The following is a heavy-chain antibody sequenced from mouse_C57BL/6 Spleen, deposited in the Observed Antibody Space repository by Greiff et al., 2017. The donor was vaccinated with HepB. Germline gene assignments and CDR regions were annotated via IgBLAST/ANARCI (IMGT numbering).Heavy chain of an antibody. J-gene: IGHJ4*01. Sequence: EVQLQESGPELVKPGASVKISCKASGYSFTGYYMNWVKQSPEKSLEWIGEINPSTGGTTYNQKFKDKATLTVDKSSSTAYMQLKSLTSEDSAVYYCARSFDGYYAMDYWGQGTSVTVSS. CDR3: ARSFDGYYAMDY. V-gene: IGHV1-42*01. CDR2: INPSTGGT. D-gene: IGHD2-3*01. CDR1: GYSFTGYY.